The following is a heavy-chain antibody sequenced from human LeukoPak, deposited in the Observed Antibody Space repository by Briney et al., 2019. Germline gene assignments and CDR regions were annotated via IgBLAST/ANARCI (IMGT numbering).Heavy chain of an antibody. CDR3: AREGYGFGELLPHPPCYFDY. V-gene: IGHV1-69*13. Sequence: ASVKVSCKASGGTFSSYAISWVRQAPGQGLEWMGGIIPIFGTANYAQKFQGRVTITADESTSTAYMELSGLRSEDTAVYYCAREGYGFGELLPHPPCYFDYWGQGTLVTVSS. CDR1: GGTFSSYA. J-gene: IGHJ4*02. CDR2: IIPIFGTA. D-gene: IGHD3-10*01.